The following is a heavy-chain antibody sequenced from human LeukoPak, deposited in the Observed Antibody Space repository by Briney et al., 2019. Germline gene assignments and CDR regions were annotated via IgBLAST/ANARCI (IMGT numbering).Heavy chain of an antibody. Sequence: GGSLRLSCAASGFTFSSYSMNWVRQAPGKGLEWVSSISSSSSYIYYADSVKGRFTISRDNAKNSLYLQMNSLRAEDTAVYYCARALPLRYSDWLLEFDLDYWGQGTLVTVSS. J-gene: IGHJ4*02. CDR1: GFTFSSYS. D-gene: IGHD3-9*01. V-gene: IGHV3-21*01. CDR2: ISSSSSYI. CDR3: ARALPLRYSDWLLEFDLDY.